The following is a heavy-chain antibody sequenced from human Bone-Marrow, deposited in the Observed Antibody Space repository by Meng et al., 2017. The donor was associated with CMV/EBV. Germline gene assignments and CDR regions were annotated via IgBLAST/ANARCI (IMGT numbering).Heavy chain of an antibody. Sequence: GESLKISCAASGFTFSSYWMHWVRQAPGKGLEWVSFISSSSSYIYYADSVKGRFTISRDNAKNTVYLQMNSLRDEDTAVYYCARERPLNGMDVWGQGTTVTVSS. CDR1: GFTFSSYW. V-gene: IGHV3-21*01. J-gene: IGHJ6*02. CDR3: ARERPLNGMDV. CDR2: ISSSSSYI.